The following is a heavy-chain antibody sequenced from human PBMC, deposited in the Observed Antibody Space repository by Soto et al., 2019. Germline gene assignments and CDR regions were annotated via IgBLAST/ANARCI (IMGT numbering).Heavy chain of an antibody. Sequence: EVQLVESGGGLVQPGRSLRLSCAASGFTFDDYAMHWVRQAPGKGLEWVSGISWNSGSIGYADSVKGRFTISRDNAKNSLYLQMNSLRAEDMALYYCAKGGDIAVAGTPGFFDYYYMDVWGKGTTVTVSS. CDR3: AKGGDIAVAGTPGFFDYYYMDV. D-gene: IGHD6-19*01. CDR2: ISWNSGSI. J-gene: IGHJ6*03. CDR1: GFTFDDYA. V-gene: IGHV3-9*03.